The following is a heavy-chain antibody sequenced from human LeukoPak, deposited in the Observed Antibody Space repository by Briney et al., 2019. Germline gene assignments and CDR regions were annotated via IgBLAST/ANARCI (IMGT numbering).Heavy chain of an antibody. CDR2: INAYNGNT. J-gene: IGHJ4*02. V-gene: IGHV1-18*01. CDR3: ARDGYFDY. Sequence: ASVKVSCKASGYTFSTYVISWVRQAPGQGLEWMGWINAYNGNTKYAQKPQGRVTMTADTSTTTAYMELRSLRSDDTAVCYCARDGYFDYWGQGTLVTVSA. CDR1: GYTFSTYV.